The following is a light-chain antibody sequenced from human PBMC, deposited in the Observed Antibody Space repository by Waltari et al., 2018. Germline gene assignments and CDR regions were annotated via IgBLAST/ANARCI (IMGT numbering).Light chain of an antibody. CDR3: QAWDGTTVV. J-gene: IGLJ2*01. CDR1: ALWDRY. CDR2: QDV. Sequence: SYEVTHPPSVSVSPGQTASIPRPGAALWDRYVWWYQQKPGHSPVVVIYQDVKRPSGIPERFSGSSSGNTATLTIGGTQAMDEADYYCQAWDGTTVVFGGGTKVTVL. V-gene: IGLV3-1*01.